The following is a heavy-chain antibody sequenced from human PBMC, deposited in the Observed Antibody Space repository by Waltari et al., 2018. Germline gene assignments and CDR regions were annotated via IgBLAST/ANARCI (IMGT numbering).Heavy chain of an antibody. Sequence: QVQLQESGPGLVKPSETLSLTCTVSGYSISSGYYWGWIRQPPGKGLEWIGSIYHSGSTYDNPSLMSRATISVDTSKNQFSLKLSFVTAADTAVYYCARDYRFLEWLLAFDIWGQGTMVTVSS. V-gene: IGHV4-38-2*02. D-gene: IGHD3-3*01. J-gene: IGHJ3*02. CDR2: IYHSGST. CDR3: ARDYRFLEWLLAFDI. CDR1: GYSISSGYY.